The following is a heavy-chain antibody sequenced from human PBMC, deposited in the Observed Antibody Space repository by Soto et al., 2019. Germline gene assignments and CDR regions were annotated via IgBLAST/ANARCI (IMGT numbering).Heavy chain of an antibody. J-gene: IGHJ5*02. CDR2: VYNSGST. CDR1: GGSISSNY. V-gene: IGHV4-59*12. Sequence: SSETLSLTCTVSGGSISSNYWTWIRQPPGKGLEWIGYVYNSGSTNYNPSLKSRVTISVDRSRTQFSLKMSSVTAADTAVYYCARGRVVVPAAVMFNCLDPWGQGALVTVSS. D-gene: IGHD2-2*01. CDR3: ARGRVVVPAAVMFNCLDP.